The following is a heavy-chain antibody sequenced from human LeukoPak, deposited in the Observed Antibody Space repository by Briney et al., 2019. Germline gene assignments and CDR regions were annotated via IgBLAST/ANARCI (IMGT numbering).Heavy chain of an antibody. CDR2: ISGSGDST. J-gene: IGHJ4*02. D-gene: IGHD4-17*01. CDR3: AKDRRYGDYFDY. V-gene: IGHV3-23*01. Sequence: PGGSLRLSCAASGFTFSSYAMSWVRQAPGKGLEWVSAISGSGDSTYYGDSVKGRFTISRDNSKNTLYLQMNSLRAEDTAVYYCAKDRRYGDYFDYWGQGTLVTVSS. CDR1: GFTFSSYA.